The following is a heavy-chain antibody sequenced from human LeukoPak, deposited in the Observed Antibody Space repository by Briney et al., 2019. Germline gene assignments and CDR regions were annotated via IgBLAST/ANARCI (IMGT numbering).Heavy chain of an antibody. CDR2: ISGSGGST. Sequence: GGSLRLSCAASGFTFSSYAMSWVRQAPGKGLEWVSAISGSGGSTYYADSVKGRFTISRDNAKNSLHLQMNSLRAEDTAVYYCVRRGDYGDLWGQGTLVTVSS. CDR3: VRRGDYGDL. CDR1: GFTFSSYA. D-gene: IGHD4-17*01. J-gene: IGHJ4*02. V-gene: IGHV3-23*01.